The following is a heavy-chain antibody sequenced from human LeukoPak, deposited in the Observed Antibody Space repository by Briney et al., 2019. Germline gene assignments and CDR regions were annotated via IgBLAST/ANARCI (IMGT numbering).Heavy chain of an antibody. Sequence: GRSLRLSCAASGFTFSSYAMHWARQAPGKGLEWVAVISYDGSNKYYADSVKGRFTISRDNSKNTLYLQMNSLRAEDTAVYYCARDDYYGDGGWGQGTLVTVSS. D-gene: IGHD3-10*01. CDR2: ISYDGSNK. V-gene: IGHV3-30*04. CDR3: ARDDYYGDGG. CDR1: GFTFSSYA. J-gene: IGHJ4*02.